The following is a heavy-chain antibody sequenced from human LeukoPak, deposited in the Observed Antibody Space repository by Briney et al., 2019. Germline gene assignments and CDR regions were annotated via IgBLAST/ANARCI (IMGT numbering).Heavy chain of an antibody. D-gene: IGHD3-16*02. CDR2: MRSKTYGATA. V-gene: IGHV3-49*04. Sequence: GGSLRLSWTATGFTFGDYGENWVRQAPGEGLVWLGFMRSKTYGATAEYAASLRGRFTISRDDSTSIAYLQMSSLRMEDTAVYYCSVGYHHWGQGTLVTVSS. CDR1: GFTFGDYG. J-gene: IGHJ5*02. CDR3: SVGYHH.